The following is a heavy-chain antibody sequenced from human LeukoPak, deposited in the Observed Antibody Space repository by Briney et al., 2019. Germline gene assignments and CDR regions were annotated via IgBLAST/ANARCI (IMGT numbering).Heavy chain of an antibody. V-gene: IGHV3-30*03. Sequence: PGRSLRLSCAASGFTFSSYGMHWVRQAPGKGLEWVAVIPYDGSNKYYADSVKGRFTISRDNSKNTLYLQMNSLRAEDTAVYYCARESGWYGEKDYFDYWGQGTLVTVSS. CDR1: GFTFSSYG. CDR2: IPYDGSNK. D-gene: IGHD6-19*01. CDR3: ARESGWYGEKDYFDY. J-gene: IGHJ4*02.